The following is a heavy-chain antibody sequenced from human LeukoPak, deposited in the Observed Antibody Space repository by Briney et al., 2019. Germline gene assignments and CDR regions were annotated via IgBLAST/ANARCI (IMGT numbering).Heavy chain of an antibody. D-gene: IGHD3-16*01. CDR3: ARGSGIITGIDE. CDR1: GFTFSSHW. CDR2: IKDDGSHT. V-gene: IGHV3-74*01. J-gene: IGHJ4*02. Sequence: PGGSLRLSCAASGFTFSSHWMHWVRQAPGKGLVWVSRIKDDGSHTNYADSVKGRFTISRDNAKNTLSLQMNSLRAEDTAVYRARGSGIITGIDEWGQGTLVTVSS.